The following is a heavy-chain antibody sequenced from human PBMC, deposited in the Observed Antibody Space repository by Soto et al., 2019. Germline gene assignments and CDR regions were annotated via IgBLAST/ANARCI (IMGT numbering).Heavy chain of an antibody. Sequence: ASVKVSCKASGYTFTGYYMHWVRQAPGQGIEWMGWINPNSGGTNYAQKFQGWVTMTRDTSISTAYMELSRLRSDDTAVYYCARDRVCSGGSCYSAYYYGMDVWAQGTTVTVSS. CDR2: INPNSGGT. V-gene: IGHV1-2*04. CDR1: GYTFTGYY. CDR3: ARDRVCSGGSCYSAYYYGMDV. D-gene: IGHD2-15*01. J-gene: IGHJ6*02.